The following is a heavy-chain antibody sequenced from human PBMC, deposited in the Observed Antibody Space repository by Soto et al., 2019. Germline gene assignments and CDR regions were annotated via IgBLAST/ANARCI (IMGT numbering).Heavy chain of an antibody. Sequence: PGGSLRLSCAASGFTFSSYGMHWVRQAPGKGLEWVSAISGSGGSTYYADSVKGRFTISRDNSKNTLYLQMNSLRAEDTAVYYCAKALYDILTGPHDAFDIWGQGTMVTVSS. V-gene: IGHV3-23*01. CDR3: AKALYDILTGPHDAFDI. CDR2: ISGSGGST. J-gene: IGHJ3*02. D-gene: IGHD3-9*01. CDR1: GFTFSSYG.